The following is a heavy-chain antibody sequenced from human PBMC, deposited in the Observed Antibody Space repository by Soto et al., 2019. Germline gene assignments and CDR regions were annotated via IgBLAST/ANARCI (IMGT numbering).Heavy chain of an antibody. Sequence: PSETLSLTCTVSGGSISSGDYYWSWIRQPPGKGLEWIGYIYYSGSTYYNPSLKSRVTISVDTSKNQFSLKLSSVTAADTAVYYCARAGYYDSSGYFALDYWGQGTLVTVSS. J-gene: IGHJ4*02. V-gene: IGHV4-30-4*01. CDR1: GGSISSGDYY. D-gene: IGHD3-22*01. CDR2: IYYSGST. CDR3: ARAGYYDSSGYFALDY.